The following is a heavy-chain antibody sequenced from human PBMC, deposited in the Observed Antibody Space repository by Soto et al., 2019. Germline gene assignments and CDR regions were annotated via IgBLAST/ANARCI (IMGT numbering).Heavy chain of an antibody. J-gene: IGHJ4*02. CDR3: AKDQYYDSSGYYYGFDY. CDR1: GFTFANFG. D-gene: IGHD3-22*01. V-gene: IGHV3-23*01. Sequence: PGGSLRLSCGTSGFTFANFGMGWVRQAPGKGLYWVSGISSSGRRTYYADSVKGRFTISRDNSKNTLYLQMNSLRAEDTAVYYCAKDQYYDSSGYYYGFDYWGQGTLVTVSS. CDR2: ISSSGRRT.